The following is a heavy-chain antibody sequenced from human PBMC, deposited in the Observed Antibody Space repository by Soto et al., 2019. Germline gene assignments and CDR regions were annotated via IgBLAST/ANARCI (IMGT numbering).Heavy chain of an antibody. CDR1: GGSISSSNW. Sequence: SETLSLTCAVSGGSISSSNWWSWVRQPPGKGLELIGEICHSGSTNYNQSLKSRVTISVDKSKNQFSLKLSSVTAADTAVYYCARFYSVSGSYYLFDYWGQGTLVT. V-gene: IGHV4-4*02. J-gene: IGHJ4*02. CDR2: ICHSGST. CDR3: ARFYSVSGSYYLFDY. D-gene: IGHD3-10*01.